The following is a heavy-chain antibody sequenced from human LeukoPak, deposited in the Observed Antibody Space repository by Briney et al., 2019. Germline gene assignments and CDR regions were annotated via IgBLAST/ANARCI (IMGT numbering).Heavy chain of an antibody. CDR2: INLSGDST. V-gene: IGHV1-46*01. J-gene: IGHJ1*01. CDR1: GYTFTGYY. D-gene: IGHD2-15*01. Sequence: ASVKVSCKASGYTFTGYYMHWVRQAPGQGLEWMGIINLSGDSTSYAQGFQGRVTMTRDMSTSTVYMELSSLRSEDTAVYYCAREVYCSGGSCYSGAHFQHWGQGTLVTVSS. CDR3: AREVYCSGGSCYSGAHFQH.